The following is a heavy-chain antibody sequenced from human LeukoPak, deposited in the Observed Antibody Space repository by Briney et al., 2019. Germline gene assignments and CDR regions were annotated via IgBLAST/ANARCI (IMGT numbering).Heavy chain of an antibody. CDR2: INHSGST. Sequence: PSETLSLTCAVYGGSFSGYYWSWIRQPPGKGLEWIGEINHSGSTNYNPPLKSRVTISVDTSKNQFSLKLSSVTAADTAVYYCARRGGAVAGWGQGTLVTVSS. CDR1: GGSFSGYY. D-gene: IGHD6-19*01. J-gene: IGHJ4*02. CDR3: ARRGGAVAG. V-gene: IGHV4-34*01.